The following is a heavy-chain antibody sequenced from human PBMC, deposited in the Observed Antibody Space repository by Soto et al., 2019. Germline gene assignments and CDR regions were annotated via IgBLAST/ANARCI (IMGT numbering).Heavy chain of an antibody. V-gene: IGHV4-34*01. J-gene: IGHJ4*02. CDR3: ATSGIFRGVFLPIDS. Sequence: QVQLQQWGAGLLRPSETLSLTCAVSGGSFNEYYWTWIRQAPGKGLEWIGEVTDSGRTNHNPSLKSRVDISVETSSNQFSLRLTSVTAADTAVYYCATSGIFRGVFLPIDSWGQGTLVTVSA. CDR2: VTDSGRT. D-gene: IGHD2-15*01. CDR1: GGSFNEYY.